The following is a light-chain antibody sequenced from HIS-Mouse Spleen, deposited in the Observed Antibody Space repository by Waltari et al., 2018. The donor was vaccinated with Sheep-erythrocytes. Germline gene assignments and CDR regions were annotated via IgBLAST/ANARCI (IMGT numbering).Light chain of an antibody. J-gene: IGLJ1*01. V-gene: IGLV2-11*01. CDR3: CSYAGSYTDV. CDR1: SSDVGGYNY. CDR2: DVS. Sequence: QSALTQPRSVSGSPGQSVTISCTGTSSDVGGYNYVYWYQQHPGKAPKLMIYDVSKRPSGVPDRFSGSKSGNTASLTISGLQAADEADYYCCSYAGSYTDVFATGTKVTVL.